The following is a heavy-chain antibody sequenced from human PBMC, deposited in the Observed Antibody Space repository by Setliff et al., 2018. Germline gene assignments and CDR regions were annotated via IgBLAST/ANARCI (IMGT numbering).Heavy chain of an antibody. D-gene: IGHD3-3*01. V-gene: IGHV4-61*09. CDR2: IYTSWST. CDR1: GDPMSSRRYY. J-gene: IGHJ6*03. Sequence: SETLSLTCTVSGDPMSSRRYYWAWIRQPAGKGLEWIGQIYTSWSTNYNPSLKSLVTISLDTSNNQFSLSLSSVTAADTAVYYCARMSGFQYMDVWGKGTTVTVSS. CDR3: ARMSGFQYMDV.